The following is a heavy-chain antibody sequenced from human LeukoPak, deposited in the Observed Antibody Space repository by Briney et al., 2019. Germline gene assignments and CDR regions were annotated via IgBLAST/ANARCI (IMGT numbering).Heavy chain of an antibody. Sequence: SETLSLTCAVSGGSISSSNWWSWVRQPPGKGLEWIGEIYHSGSTNYNPSLKSRVTISVDKSKNQSSLKLSSVTAADTAVYYCARHPGSGYHFDYWGQGTLVTVSS. CDR3: ARHPGSGYHFDY. V-gene: IGHV4-4*02. CDR2: IYHSGST. CDR1: GGSISSSNW. D-gene: IGHD3-22*01. J-gene: IGHJ4*02.